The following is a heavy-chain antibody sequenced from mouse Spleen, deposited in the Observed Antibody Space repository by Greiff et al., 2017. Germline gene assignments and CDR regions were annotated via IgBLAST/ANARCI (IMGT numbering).Heavy chain of an antibody. Sequence: VQLQQSGPELVKPGASVKISCKASGYAFSSSWMNWVKQRPGKGLEWIGRIYPGDGDTNYNGKFKGKATLTADKSSSTAYMQLSSLTSEDTAVYYCARSGRLLPMDYWGQGTSVTVSS. D-gene: IGHD1-2*01. CDR1: GYAFSSSW. CDR3: ARSGRLLPMDY. CDR2: IYPGDGDT. V-gene: IGHV1-82*01. J-gene: IGHJ4*01.